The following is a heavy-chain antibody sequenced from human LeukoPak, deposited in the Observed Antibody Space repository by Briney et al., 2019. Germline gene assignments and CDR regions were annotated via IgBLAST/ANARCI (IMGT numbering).Heavy chain of an antibody. CDR3: GRDGGRTGHSGPHRFFDY. CDR2: INPSVGRT. V-gene: IGHV1-46*01. J-gene: IGHJ4*02. D-gene: IGHD1-26*01. Sequence: ASVKVSCKASGYTFTSYYVHWVRQAPGQGLEWMGIINPSVGRTTYAQKFQGRVTMTRDTSTSTVYMELSSLRSEDTAVYYCGRDGGRTGHSGPHRFFDYWGQGTLVTAPS. CDR1: GYTFTSYY.